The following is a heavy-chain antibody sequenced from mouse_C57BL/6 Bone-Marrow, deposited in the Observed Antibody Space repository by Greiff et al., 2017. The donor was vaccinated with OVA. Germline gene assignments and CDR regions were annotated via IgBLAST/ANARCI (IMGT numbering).Heavy chain of an antibody. V-gene: IGHV14-4*01. CDR1: GFNIKDDY. Sequence: EVKLVESGAELVRPGASVKLSCTASGFNIKDDYMHWVKQRPEQGLEWIGWIDPENGDTEYASKFQGKATITADTASNTASLQLSSLTSEDTAVYYCTSYGSFDYWGQGTTLTVSS. J-gene: IGHJ2*01. CDR2: IDPENGDT. CDR3: TSYGSFDY. D-gene: IGHD2-1*01.